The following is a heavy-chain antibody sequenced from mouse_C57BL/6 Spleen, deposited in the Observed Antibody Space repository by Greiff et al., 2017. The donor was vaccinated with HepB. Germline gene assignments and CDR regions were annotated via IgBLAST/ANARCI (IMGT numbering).Heavy chain of an antibody. CDR1: GYTFTSYW. J-gene: IGHJ2*01. Sequence: QVQLQQPGAELVRPGSSVKLSCKASGYTFTSYWMHWVKQRPIQGLEWIGNIDPSDSETHYNQKFKDKATLTVDKSSSTAYMQLSSLTSEDSAVYYCARRDYYGEDYFDYWGQGTTLTVSS. D-gene: IGHD2-1*01. CDR2: IDPSDSET. CDR3: ARRDYYGEDYFDY. V-gene: IGHV1-52*01.